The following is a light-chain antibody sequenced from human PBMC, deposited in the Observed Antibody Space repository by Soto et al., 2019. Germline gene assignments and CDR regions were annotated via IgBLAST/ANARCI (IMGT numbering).Light chain of an antibody. CDR3: SSYAGNNNVV. V-gene: IGLV2-8*01. Sequence: QSVLTQPPSASGSPGQSVTISCTGTSSDVGDYKFVSWYQQHPGKAPKLLMYEVNRRPSGVPDRFSGSKSGNTASLTVSGLRAEDEAEYYCSSYAGNNNVVFGGGTKLTVL. CDR1: SSDVGDYKF. J-gene: IGLJ2*01. CDR2: EVN.